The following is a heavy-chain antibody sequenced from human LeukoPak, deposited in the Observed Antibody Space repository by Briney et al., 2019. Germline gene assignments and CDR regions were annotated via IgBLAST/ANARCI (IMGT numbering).Heavy chain of an antibody. CDR2: INPNSGGT. D-gene: IGHD6-19*01. CDR3: ARDSVDSSGWYGVDY. V-gene: IGHV1-2*02. J-gene: IGHJ4*02. CDR1: GYTFTSYG. Sequence: ASVKVSCKASGYTFTSYGISWVRQAPGQGLEWMGWINPNSGGTNYAQKFQGRVTMTRDTSISTAYMELSRLRSDDTAVYYCARDSVDSSGWYGVDYWGQGTLVTVSS.